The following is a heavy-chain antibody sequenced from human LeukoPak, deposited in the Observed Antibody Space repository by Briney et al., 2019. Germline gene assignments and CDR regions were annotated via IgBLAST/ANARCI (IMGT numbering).Heavy chain of an antibody. Sequence: PSETLSLTCTVSGGSVSSDSHYWSWIRQPPGKGLEWIGDIYNSGSSNYNPSLNSRVTISVDTSKNQFSLKLSSVTAADPAVYYCARTGSTGGYWGQGTLVTVSS. J-gene: IGHJ4*02. CDR1: GGSVSSDSHY. V-gene: IGHV4-61*01. D-gene: IGHD1-1*01. CDR3: ARTGSTGGY. CDR2: IYNSGSS.